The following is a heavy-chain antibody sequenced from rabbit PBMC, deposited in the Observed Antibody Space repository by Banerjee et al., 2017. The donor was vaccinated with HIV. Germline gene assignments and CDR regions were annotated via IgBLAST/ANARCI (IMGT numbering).Heavy chain of an antibody. CDR3: ATSSSYYDDGFDP. D-gene: IGHD8-1*01. CDR2: IDTISGST. Sequence: QSLEESGGDLVKPGASLTLTCTASGFSFSSSYWICWVRQAPGKGLELIACIDTISGSTWYASWAKGRFTISKTSSTTVTLQMTSLTAADTATYFCATSSSYYDDGFDPRGQGTLVTVS. J-gene: IGHJ2*01. V-gene: IGHV1S40*01. CDR1: GFSFSSSYW.